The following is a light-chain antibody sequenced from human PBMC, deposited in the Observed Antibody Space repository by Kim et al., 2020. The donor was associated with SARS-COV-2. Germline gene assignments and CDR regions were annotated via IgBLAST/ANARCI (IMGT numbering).Light chain of an antibody. CDR1: RSILYSSNNRNY. J-gene: IGKJ1*01. CDR2: WAS. CDR3: QQYITTFPT. Sequence: ATINCQSSRSILYSSNNRNYLAWYQQKPGQPPKLLIYWASTRESGVPDRFSGSGSGTDFTLTISSLQAEDVAVYYCQQYITTFPTFGQGTKVDIK. V-gene: IGKV4-1*01.